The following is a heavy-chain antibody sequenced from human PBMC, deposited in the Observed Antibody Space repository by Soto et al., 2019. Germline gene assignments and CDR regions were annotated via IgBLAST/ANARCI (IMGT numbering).Heavy chain of an antibody. CDR1: GFTLSDYY. Sequence: CLRLWSAASGFTLSDYYMGWIRQAPVGGLEWASYISSSGSTIDYADSEKARFTISRDNAKISMYLQMNSVRAEDTAVYYCAGSGLNWNYGLGAFDIWGQGTMGADSS. CDR3: AGSGLNWNYGLGAFDI. D-gene: IGHD1-7*01. J-gene: IGHJ3*02. V-gene: IGHV3-11*01. CDR2: ISSSGSTI.